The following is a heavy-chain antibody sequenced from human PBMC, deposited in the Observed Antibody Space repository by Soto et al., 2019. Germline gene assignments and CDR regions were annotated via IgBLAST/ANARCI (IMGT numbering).Heavy chain of an antibody. D-gene: IGHD3-10*01. J-gene: IGHJ4*02. CDR3: VGEDYYGSGSLF. Sequence: EVQLVESGGGLVQPGGSLRLSCAASGFTFSGYWMCWVRQAPGKGLEWVANIKQDGSDIHYLDSVKGRFTISRDNAKDSLYLQMNSLRAEDTAVYYCVGEDYYGSGSLFWGQGTLVTVSS. V-gene: IGHV3-7*04. CDR1: GFTFSGYW. CDR2: IKQDGSDI.